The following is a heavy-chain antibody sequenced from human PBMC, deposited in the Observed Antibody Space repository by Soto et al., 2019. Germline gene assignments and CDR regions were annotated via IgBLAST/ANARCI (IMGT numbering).Heavy chain of an antibody. D-gene: IGHD5-18*01. Sequence: GGSLRLSCAASGFTFSSYAMHWVRQAPGKGLEWVAVISYDGSNKYYADSVKGRFTISRDNSKNPLYLQMNSLRAEDTAVYYCAREESYTAMVIGYYYYGMDVWGQGTTVTVSS. J-gene: IGHJ6*02. CDR1: GFTFSSYA. CDR2: ISYDGSNK. V-gene: IGHV3-30-3*01. CDR3: AREESYTAMVIGYYYYGMDV.